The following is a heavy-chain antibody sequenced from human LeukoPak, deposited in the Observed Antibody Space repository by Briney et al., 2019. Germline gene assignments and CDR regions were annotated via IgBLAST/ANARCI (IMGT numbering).Heavy chain of an antibody. D-gene: IGHD2/OR15-2a*01. CDR2: INPDSGGT. Sequence: ASVKVSCKSSGYTFTGYYMHWVRQAPGQGLEWMGWINPDSGGTNNAQKFQGRVTMTRDTSISTAYMELSRLRSDDTAVYYCARTFYDTLDSDAFDFWGQGTMVIVSS. CDR1: GYTFTGYY. V-gene: IGHV1-2*02. CDR3: ARTFYDTLDSDAFDF. J-gene: IGHJ3*01.